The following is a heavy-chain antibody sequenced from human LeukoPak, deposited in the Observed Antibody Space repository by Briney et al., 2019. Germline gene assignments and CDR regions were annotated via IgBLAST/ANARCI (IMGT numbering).Heavy chain of an antibody. V-gene: IGHV3-23*01. CDR3: AKGFSGWYFDY. CDR1: GFTFSSYA. D-gene: IGHD6-19*01. Sequence: GGSLRLSCAASGFTFSSYAMSWIRQAPGKGLEWVSAISGSGGSTYYADSVKGRFTTSRDNSKNTLYLQMNSLRAEDTAVYYCAKGFSGWYFDYWGQGTLVTVSS. J-gene: IGHJ4*02. CDR2: ISGSGGST.